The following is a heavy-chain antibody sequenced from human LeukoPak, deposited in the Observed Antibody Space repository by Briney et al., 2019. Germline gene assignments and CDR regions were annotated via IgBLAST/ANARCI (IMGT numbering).Heavy chain of an antibody. Sequence: PSETLSLTCAVYGGSFSGYYWSWIRQPPGKGLEWIGEINHSGSTNYNPSLKSRVTISVDTSKNQFSLKLSSVTAADTAVYYCARSEIFGVVVRNYYYYYMDVWGKGTTVTVSS. J-gene: IGHJ6*03. D-gene: IGHD3-3*01. V-gene: IGHV4-34*01. CDR3: ARSEIFGVVVRNYYYYYMDV. CDR1: GGSFSGYY. CDR2: INHSGST.